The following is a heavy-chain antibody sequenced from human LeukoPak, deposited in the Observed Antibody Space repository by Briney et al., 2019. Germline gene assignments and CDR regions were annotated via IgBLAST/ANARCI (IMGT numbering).Heavy chain of an antibody. Sequence: PSETLSLTCAVFGGSFSGYYWSWIRQTPGRGLEWIGEINHSESTNYNPSLKSRVTISVDTSKNQFSLKLSSVTAADTAVYYCARALPGYFDTSGYYFDYWGQGTLVTVSS. V-gene: IGHV4-34*01. J-gene: IGHJ4*02. CDR2: INHSEST. CDR1: GGSFSGYY. D-gene: IGHD3-22*01. CDR3: ARALPGYFDTSGYYFDY.